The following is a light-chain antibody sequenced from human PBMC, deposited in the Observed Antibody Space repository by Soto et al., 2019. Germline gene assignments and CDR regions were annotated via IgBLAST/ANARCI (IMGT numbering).Light chain of an antibody. Sequence: ETVMTQSPATLSVSTGERATLSCRASQSVSSNLAWYQQKPGQAPRLLIYGASTRATGISARFSGSGSGTDFTLTISSLQSEDLAVYYCQQYNKWPPITFGQGTRLAV. CDR1: QSVSSN. CDR2: GAS. J-gene: IGKJ5*01. V-gene: IGKV3-15*01. CDR3: QQYNKWPPIT.